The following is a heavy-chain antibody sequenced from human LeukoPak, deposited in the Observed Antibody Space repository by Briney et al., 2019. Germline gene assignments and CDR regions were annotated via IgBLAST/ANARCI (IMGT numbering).Heavy chain of an antibody. CDR3: ARDQIVWFGEFLHKYYYHGMDV. Sequence: PGGSLRLSCAASGFTFSSYEMNWVRQAPGKGLEWVSYISSSGSTIYYADSVKGRFTISRDNAKDSLYLQMNSLRAEDTAVYYCARDQIVWFGEFLHKYYYHGMDVWGQGTAATVSS. CDR2: ISSSGSTI. J-gene: IGHJ6*02. V-gene: IGHV3-48*03. CDR1: GFTFSSYE. D-gene: IGHD3-10*01.